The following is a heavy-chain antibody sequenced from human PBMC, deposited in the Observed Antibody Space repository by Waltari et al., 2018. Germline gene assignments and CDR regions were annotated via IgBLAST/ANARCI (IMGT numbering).Heavy chain of an antibody. CDR3: AKRPGSACYVALGDY. J-gene: IGHJ4*02. CDR1: GFTFSSYG. V-gene: IGHV3-30*18. Sequence: QVQLVESGGGVVQPGRSLRLFCAASGFTFSSYGMHWVRQAPGKGLQWVAVISDDGSNKDYAYSVDGLFTSSRDNSKNTLYLQMDSLRAEDTAVYYCAKRPGSACYVALGDYWGQGTLVTVSS. D-gene: IGHD6-19*01. CDR2: ISDDGSNK.